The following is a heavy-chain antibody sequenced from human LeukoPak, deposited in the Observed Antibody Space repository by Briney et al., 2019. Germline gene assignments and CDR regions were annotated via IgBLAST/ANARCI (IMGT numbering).Heavy chain of an antibody. V-gene: IGHV3-23*01. CDR2: ISGSGENT. CDR1: GFTFNSYA. D-gene: IGHD1-1*01. J-gene: IGHJ4*02. Sequence: PGGSLRLSCAASGFTFNSYAMSWVRQAPGKGLEWVSAISGSGENTNYADSVKGRFTMTRDNSRNMLYLQMNSLRVEDTAIYYCAKGQELDDGVFDSWGQGTLVTVSS. CDR3: AKGQELDDGVFDS.